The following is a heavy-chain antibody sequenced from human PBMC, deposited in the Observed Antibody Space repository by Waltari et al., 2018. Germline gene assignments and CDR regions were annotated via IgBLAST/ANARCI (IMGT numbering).Heavy chain of an antibody. V-gene: IGHV3-23*04. Sequence: EVHLVESGGGLVQPGGSLRLSCAASGFTFSSYAMNWVRQAPGKGLEWVSVIVVRGDSTYYSDSVKGRFTISRDNSKNTLYLQMNSLRAEDTAVFYCAKDAPTTTYFDYWGQGTLVTVSS. CDR2: IVVRGDST. D-gene: IGHD1-7*01. J-gene: IGHJ4*02. CDR3: AKDAPTTTYFDY. CDR1: GFTFSSYA.